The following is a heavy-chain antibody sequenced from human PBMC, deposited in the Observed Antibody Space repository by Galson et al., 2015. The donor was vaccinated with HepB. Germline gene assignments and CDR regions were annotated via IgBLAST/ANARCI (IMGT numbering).Heavy chain of an antibody. CDR1: GFTFSSYG. V-gene: IGHV3-30*18. CDR3: AKEQGLVRSPFDI. D-gene: IGHD6-19*01. J-gene: IGHJ3*02. CDR2: ISYDGSNK. Sequence: LRLSCAASGFTFSSYGMHWVRQAPGKGLEWVAVISYDGSNKYYADSVKGRFTISRDNSKNTLYLQMNSLRAEDTAVYYCAKEQGLVRSPFDIWGQGTMVTVSS.